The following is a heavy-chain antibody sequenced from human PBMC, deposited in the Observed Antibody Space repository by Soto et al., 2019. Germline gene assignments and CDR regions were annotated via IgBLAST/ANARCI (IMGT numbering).Heavy chain of an antibody. CDR1: RGSIQSSTYY. J-gene: IGHJ3*02. Sequence: SETLSLTCTVSRGSIQSSTYYWGWIRQPPGKGLEWIGTVYYNGSPYFNPSLKSRLTLSADPSQNQFSLRLASVIAADTAVYYCARQTYLTYFDIWGQGTMVTVSS. D-gene: IGHD3-16*01. V-gene: IGHV4-39*01. CDR2: VYYNGSP. CDR3: ARQTYLTYFDI.